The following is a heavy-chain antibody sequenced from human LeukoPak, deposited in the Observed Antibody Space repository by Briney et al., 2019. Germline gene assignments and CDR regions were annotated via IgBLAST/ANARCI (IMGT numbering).Heavy chain of an antibody. CDR3: AKGKSSGGVDWFDP. CDR2: ITGAGKT. V-gene: IGHV3-23*01. J-gene: IGHJ5*02. D-gene: IGHD3-10*01. Sequence: GGSLRLSCAASKFTFSNYAMTWVRQAPGKGPEWVSSITGAGKTYYPDSVKGRFTVSRDNFQNTLYLQMNAVRAEDTAIYYCAKGKSSGGVDWFDPWGQGTLVTVSS. CDR1: KFTFSNYA.